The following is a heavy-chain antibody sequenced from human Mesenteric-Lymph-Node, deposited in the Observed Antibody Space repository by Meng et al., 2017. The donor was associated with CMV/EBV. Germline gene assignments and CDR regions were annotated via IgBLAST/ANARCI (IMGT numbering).Heavy chain of an antibody. CDR3: AKTPGGPASPHFDY. V-gene: IGHV3-21*01. CDR1: GFTFSSYS. J-gene: IGHJ4*02. D-gene: IGHD3-16*01. CDR2: ISSSSSYI. Sequence: GESLKISCAASGFTFSSYSMNWVRQAPGKGLEWVSSISSSSSYIYYADSVKGRFTISRDNSKNTLYLQMNSLRAEDTAVYYCAKTPGGPASPHFDYWGQGTLVTVSS.